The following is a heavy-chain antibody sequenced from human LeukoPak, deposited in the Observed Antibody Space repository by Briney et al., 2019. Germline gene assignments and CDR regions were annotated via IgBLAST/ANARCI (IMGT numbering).Heavy chain of an antibody. CDR1: GFTFSSYS. J-gene: IGHJ4*02. CDR2: ISSSSTTI. CDR3: ARSFYYDALTGYYFFDY. Sequence: GGSLRLSCVASGFTFSSYSINWVRQAPGKGLEWVSYISSSSTTIYYADPVKGRFTITRDNAKNSLYLQMNSLRAEDTAVYYCARSFYYDALTGYYFFDYWGQGTLVTVSS. D-gene: IGHD3-9*01. V-gene: IGHV3-48*04.